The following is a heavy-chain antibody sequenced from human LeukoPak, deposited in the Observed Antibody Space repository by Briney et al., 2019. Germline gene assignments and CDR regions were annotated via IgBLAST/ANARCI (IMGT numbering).Heavy chain of an antibody. V-gene: IGHV3-20*04. Sequence: GGSLRLSCAASGFTFSSYSMNWVRQAPGKGLEWVSGINWNGGSTAYADSVKGRFTISRDNAKNSLFLQMNSLRAEDTALYYCASRTWGISTFDIWGQGTMVTVSS. D-gene: IGHD7-27*01. CDR2: INWNGGST. CDR3: ASRTWGISTFDI. CDR1: GFTFSSYS. J-gene: IGHJ3*02.